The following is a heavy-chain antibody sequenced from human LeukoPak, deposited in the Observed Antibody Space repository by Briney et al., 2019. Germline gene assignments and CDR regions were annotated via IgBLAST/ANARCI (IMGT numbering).Heavy chain of an antibody. CDR2: IRYDGSNK. J-gene: IGHJ4*02. Sequence: PGGSLRLSCAASGFTFSSYGMHWVRQAPGKGLEWVAFIRYDGSNKYYADSVKGRFTISRDNSKNTLYLQMNSLRAEDTAVYYCAKLGGYSGYDPRIAAAGYFDYWGQETLVTVSS. D-gene: IGHD5-12*01. CDR3: AKLGGYSGYDPRIAAAGYFDY. V-gene: IGHV3-30*02. CDR1: GFTFSSYG.